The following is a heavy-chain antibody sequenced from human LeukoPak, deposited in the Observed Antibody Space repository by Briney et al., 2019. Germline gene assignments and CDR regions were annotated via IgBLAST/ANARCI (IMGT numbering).Heavy chain of an antibody. CDR1: GFTFSSYA. CDR2: ISGSGGST. V-gene: IGHV3-23*01. CDR3: APGDCSGGSCYSNY. D-gene: IGHD2-15*01. J-gene: IGHJ4*02. Sequence: GGSLRLSCAASGFTFSSYAMSWVRQAPGKGLEWVSAISGSGGSTYYADSVKGRFTISRDNSKNALYLQMNSLRAEDTAVYYCAPGDCSGGSCYSNYWGQGTLVTVSS.